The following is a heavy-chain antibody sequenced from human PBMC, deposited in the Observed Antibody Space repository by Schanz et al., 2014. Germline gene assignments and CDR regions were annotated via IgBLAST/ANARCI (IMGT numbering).Heavy chain of an antibody. CDR3: AREQIMAAAGLVDY. Sequence: VQLVESGGGLVKPGGSLRLSCAASGFTFSSYSMNWVRQVPGKGLEWLSYIATSSSTRHYADSVKGRVTISRDNAKNSVSLQMRRLRVEDTAVYYCAREQIMAAAGLVDYWGHGTLVTVSS. CDR2: IATSSSTR. J-gene: IGHJ4*01. V-gene: IGHV3-48*01. D-gene: IGHD6-13*01. CDR1: GFTFSSYS.